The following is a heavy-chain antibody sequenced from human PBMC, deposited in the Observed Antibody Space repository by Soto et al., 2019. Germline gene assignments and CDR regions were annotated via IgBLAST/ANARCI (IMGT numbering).Heavy chain of an antibody. J-gene: IGHJ2*01. D-gene: IGHD3-22*01. CDR2: IIPIFGTA. Sequence: QVQLVQSGAEVKKPGSSVKVSCKASGGTFSSYAISWVRQAPGQGLEWMGGIIPIFGTANYAQKFQGRVTITAXXSXSXXYMELSSLRSEDTAVYYCARGGYDSSGYYYWYFDLWGRGTLVTVSS. CDR3: ARGGYDSSGYYYWYFDL. V-gene: IGHV1-69*12. CDR1: GGTFSSYA.